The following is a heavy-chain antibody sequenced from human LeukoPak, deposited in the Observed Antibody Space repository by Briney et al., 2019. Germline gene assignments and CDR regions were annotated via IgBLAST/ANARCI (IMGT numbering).Heavy chain of an antibody. V-gene: IGHV1-2*04. Sequence: ASVKVSCKASGYTFTGYYMHWVRQAPGQGLEWMGWINPNSGGTNYAQKFQGWVTMTRDTPISTAYMELSRLRSDDTAVYYCARGGRYDILTGYSSNYYYGMDVWGQGTTVTVSS. CDR2: INPNSGGT. CDR3: ARGGRYDILTGYSSNYYYGMDV. J-gene: IGHJ6*02. CDR1: GYTFTGYY. D-gene: IGHD3-9*01.